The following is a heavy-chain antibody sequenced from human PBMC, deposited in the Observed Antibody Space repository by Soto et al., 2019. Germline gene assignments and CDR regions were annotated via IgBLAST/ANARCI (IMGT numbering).Heavy chain of an antibody. CDR2: ISDSGGSK. J-gene: IGHJ4*02. D-gene: IGHD6-19*01. Sequence: GGSLRLSCAASGFTFSRYGLHWVRQAPGKGLEWVAGISDSGGSKYYADSVKGRFTISRDNSKNTLYLQMNSLRADDTAVYYCASRSSGWYFDYWGQGTLVTVSS. CDR1: GFTFSRYG. CDR3: ASRSSGWYFDY. V-gene: IGHV3-23*01.